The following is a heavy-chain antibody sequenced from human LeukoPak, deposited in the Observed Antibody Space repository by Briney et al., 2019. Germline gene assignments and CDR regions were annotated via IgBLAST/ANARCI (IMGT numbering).Heavy chain of an antibody. Sequence: SETLSLTCTVSGGSISNYYWNWVRQPAGKGLEWIGRIYTSGYTDYSPSLGSRVTMSVDTSKNQVSLSLTSVTAADTAVYYCARGDKYNYYYVDVWGKGTAVTVSS. CDR3: ARGDKYNYYYVDV. D-gene: IGHD3-9*01. CDR1: GGSISNYY. V-gene: IGHV4-4*07. J-gene: IGHJ6*03. CDR2: IYTSGYT.